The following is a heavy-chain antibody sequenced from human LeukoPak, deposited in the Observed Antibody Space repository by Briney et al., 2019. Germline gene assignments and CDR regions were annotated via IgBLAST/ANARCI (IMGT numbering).Heavy chain of an antibody. Sequence: PGRSLRLSCAASGFTFDDYAMHWVRQAPGKGLEWVSGISWNSGSIGYADSVKGRFTISRDNAKNSLYLQMNSLRAEDTALYYCAKGRGMVYARGEYFQHWGQGTLVTVSS. CDR1: GFTFDDYA. CDR2: ISWNSGSI. J-gene: IGHJ1*01. CDR3: AKGRGMVYARGEYFQH. V-gene: IGHV3-9*01. D-gene: IGHD2-8*01.